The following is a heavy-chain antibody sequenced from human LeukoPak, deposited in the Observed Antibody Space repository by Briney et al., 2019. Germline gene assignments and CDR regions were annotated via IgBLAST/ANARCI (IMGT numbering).Heavy chain of an antibody. V-gene: IGHV4-59*01. Sequence: PSETLSLTCLVSGGSISTYYWNWIRQPPGKGLEWIGYVYFTGSTNYNPSLRSRVTISVATSKNQFSLKLTSVTAADTAVYYCARGSTVVTPWFEPWGQGTLVTVSS. CDR3: ARGSTVVTPWFEP. D-gene: IGHD4-23*01. CDR2: VYFTGST. J-gene: IGHJ5*02. CDR1: GGSISTYY.